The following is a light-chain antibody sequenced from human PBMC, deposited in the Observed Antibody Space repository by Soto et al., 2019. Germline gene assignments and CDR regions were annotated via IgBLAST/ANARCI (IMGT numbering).Light chain of an antibody. Sequence: DIVMTQSPLSLPVTPGEPASISCTSSQSLLYIDGYNYLDWYLQKPGQPPKLLIYSTSNRASGVPARFSGSGSGTDFTLKISRVDAEDVGVYFCMQARQTPFTFGPGTKVDIK. CDR1: QSLLYIDGYNY. CDR2: STS. V-gene: IGKV2-28*01. CDR3: MQARQTPFT. J-gene: IGKJ3*01.